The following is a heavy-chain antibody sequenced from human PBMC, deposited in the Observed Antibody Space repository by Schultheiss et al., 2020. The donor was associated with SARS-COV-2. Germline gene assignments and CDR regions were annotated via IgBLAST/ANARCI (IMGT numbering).Heavy chain of an antibody. D-gene: IGHD2-15*01. V-gene: IGHV3-7*01. CDR1: GFTFSSYG. J-gene: IGHJ4*02. Sequence: GGSLRLSCAASGFTFSSYGMHWVRQAPGKGLEWVANIKQDGSEKYYVDSVKGRFTISRDNAKNSLYLQMNSLRAEDTAVYYCAKDRGYCSGGSCPTTYWGQGTLVTVSS. CDR2: IKQDGSEK. CDR3: AKDRGYCSGGSCPTTY.